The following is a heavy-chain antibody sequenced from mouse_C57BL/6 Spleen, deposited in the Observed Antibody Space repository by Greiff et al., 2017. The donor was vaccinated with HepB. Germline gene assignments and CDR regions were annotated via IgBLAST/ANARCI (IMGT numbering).Heavy chain of an antibody. Sequence: DVKLQESGPGLVKPPQSLSLTCSVTGYSITSGYYWNWIRQFPGNKLEWMGYISYDGSNNYNPSLKNRISITRDTSKNQFFLKLNSVTTEDTATYYCARGGLLGNYFDYWGQGTTLTVSS. CDR2: ISYDGSN. J-gene: IGHJ2*01. V-gene: IGHV3-6*01. CDR3: ARGGLLGNYFDY. D-gene: IGHD3-1*01. CDR1: GYSITSGYY.